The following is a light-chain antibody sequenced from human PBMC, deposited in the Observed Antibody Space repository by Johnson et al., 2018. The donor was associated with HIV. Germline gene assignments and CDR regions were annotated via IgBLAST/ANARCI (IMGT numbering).Light chain of an antibody. CDR1: SSNIGHNF. V-gene: IGLV1-51*01. CDR3: GTWDSSLSAYV. CDR2: DNN. J-gene: IGLJ1*01. Sequence: QSVLTQPPSVSAAPGQDVTISCSGSSSNIGHNFISWYQQLPGSAPKLLIYDNNKRPSGIPVRFSGSKSGTSATLGITGLQTGDEADYYCGTWDSSLSAYVFGTGTKVTVL.